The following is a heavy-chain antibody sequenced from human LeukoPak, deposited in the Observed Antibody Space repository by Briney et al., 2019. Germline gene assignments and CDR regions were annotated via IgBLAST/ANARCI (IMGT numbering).Heavy chain of an antibody. CDR1: GGSFSGYY. CDR2: INHSGST. V-gene: IGHV4-34*01. J-gene: IGHJ4*02. D-gene: IGHD3-22*01. CDR3: ARAALYYQFDY. Sequence: SETLSLTCAVYGGSFSGYYWSWIRQPPGKGLEWIGEINHSGSTNYNPSLKSRVTISVDTSKNQFSLKLSSVTAADTAVYYCARAALYYQFDYWGQGTLVTVPS.